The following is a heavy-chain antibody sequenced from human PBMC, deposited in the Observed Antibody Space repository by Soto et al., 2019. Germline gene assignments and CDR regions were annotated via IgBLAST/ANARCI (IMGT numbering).Heavy chain of an antibody. D-gene: IGHD3-22*01. CDR1: GYTLTELS. Sequence: QVQLVQSGAEVKKPGASVKVSCKVSGYTLTELSMHWVRQAPGKGLEWMGGFDPEDGETIYAQKFQGRVTMTEDTSTDTAYMELSSLRSEDTAVYYCAISPYCYDSSGYYSGYFQHWGQGTLVTVSS. CDR2: FDPEDGET. CDR3: AISPYCYDSSGYYSGYFQH. J-gene: IGHJ1*01. V-gene: IGHV1-24*01.